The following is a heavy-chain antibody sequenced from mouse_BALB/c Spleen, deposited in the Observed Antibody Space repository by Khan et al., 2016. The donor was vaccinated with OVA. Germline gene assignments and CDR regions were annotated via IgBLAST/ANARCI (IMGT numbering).Heavy chain of an antibody. CDR1: GYTFTNYG. V-gene: IGHV9-3-1*01. J-gene: IGHJ3*01. Sequence: QIQLVQSGPELKKPGETVKISCKASGYTFTNYGMNWVKQAPGKGLKWMGWINTYTGEPTYADDFKGRFAFSLETSASTAYLQLNNLNNEDTATYFWARSNGNYWFAYWSQGTLVTVSA. CDR3: ARSNGNYWFAY. CDR2: INTYTGEP. D-gene: IGHD2-1*01.